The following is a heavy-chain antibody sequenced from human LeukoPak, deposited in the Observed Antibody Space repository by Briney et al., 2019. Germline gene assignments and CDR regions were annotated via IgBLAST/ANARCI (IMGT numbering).Heavy chain of an antibody. V-gene: IGHV4-34*01. J-gene: IGHJ4*02. D-gene: IGHD6-13*01. CDR1: GGSFSGYY. CDR2: INHSGST. Sequence: SETLSLTCAVYGGSFSGYYWSWIRQPPGKGLEWIGEINHSGSTNYNPSLKSRVTISVGTSKNQFSLKLSSVTAADTAVYYCARRRYSSYFDYWGQGTLVTVSS. CDR3: ARRRYSSYFDY.